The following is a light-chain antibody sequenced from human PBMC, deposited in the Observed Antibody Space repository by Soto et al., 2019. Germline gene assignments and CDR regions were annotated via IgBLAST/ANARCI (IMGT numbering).Light chain of an antibody. V-gene: IGLV2-14*01. CDR2: EVN. J-gene: IGLJ3*02. Sequence: QSSLTHPASVSGSPGQWITITCTGTSSDVGGYNFVSWYQQHPGKAPKLMIYEVNNRPSGVSYRFSGSKSGNTASLTISGLQADDEADYYCSSYTSSSTWVFGGGTKLTVL. CDR1: SSDVGGYNF. CDR3: SSYTSSSTWV.